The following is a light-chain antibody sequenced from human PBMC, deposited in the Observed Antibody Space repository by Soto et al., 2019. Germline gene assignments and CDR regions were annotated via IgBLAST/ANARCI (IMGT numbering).Light chain of an antibody. V-gene: IGKV3-15*01. Sequence: EIVLTQSPATLSLSPGERATLSCRASQSVSSNLAWYQQKPGQAPRLLINGASTRATGIPARFSGSGSGTEFTLTISSLQSEDFAVYYCQQYYNWPRTFGQGTKVHIK. J-gene: IGKJ1*01. CDR1: QSVSSN. CDR2: GAS. CDR3: QQYYNWPRT.